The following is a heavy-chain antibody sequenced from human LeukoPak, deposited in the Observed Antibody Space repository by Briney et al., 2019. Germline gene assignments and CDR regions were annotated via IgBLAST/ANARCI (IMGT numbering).Heavy chain of an antibody. CDR2: INPHSGGT. D-gene: IGHD2-2*01. CDR3: ARDVGEYCSSTNCYASHY. Sequence: APVKVSCKASGYTFTGYYMHWVRQAPGQGLEWMGWINPHSGGTNYAQKFQGGVTMTRDTSITTAYMELSSLRSDDTAVYYCARDVGEYCSSTNCYASHYWGQGTLVTVSS. J-gene: IGHJ4*02. V-gene: IGHV1-2*02. CDR1: GYTFTGYY.